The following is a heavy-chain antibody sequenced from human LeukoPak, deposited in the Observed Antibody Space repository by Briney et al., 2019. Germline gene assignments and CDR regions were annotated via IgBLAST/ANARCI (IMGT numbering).Heavy chain of an antibody. CDR3: ARVSSSWYVFGF. CDR1: GFTFSSYA. Sequence: GGSLRLSCAASGFTFSSYAMHWVRQAPGKGLEWVAVISYDGSNKYYADSVKGRFTISRDNSKNTLYLQMNGLRAEDTAVYYCARVSSSWYVFGFWGQATLVTVSS. D-gene: IGHD6-13*01. CDR2: ISYDGSNK. J-gene: IGHJ4*02. V-gene: IGHV3-30*04.